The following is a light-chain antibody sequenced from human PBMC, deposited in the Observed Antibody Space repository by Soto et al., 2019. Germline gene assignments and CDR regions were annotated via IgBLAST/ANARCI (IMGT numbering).Light chain of an antibody. V-gene: IGKV2-28*01. J-gene: IGKJ3*01. CDR2: LGS. Sequence: DIVMTQSPLSLPVTPGEPAALSCRSNQSLLHRNGYNYLDWYLQKPGQSPQLLIYLGSHRASGVPDRIIGCGSGADITLKISRVEAEDVGVEYSMEALQTPLTLGPVTQVYIK. CDR1: QSLLHRNGYNY. CDR3: MEALQTPLT.